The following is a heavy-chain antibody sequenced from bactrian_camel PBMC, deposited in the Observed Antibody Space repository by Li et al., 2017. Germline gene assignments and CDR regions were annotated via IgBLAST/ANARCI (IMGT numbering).Heavy chain of an antibody. V-gene: IGHV3-2*01. Sequence: HVQLVESGGGLVQFGGSLKLSCAVSGFIHYMDWVRQAPGKGPEWVASITPDQDGRTSYADSVKGRFTASKDNAKNTMSLQMNSLKSEDTGLYYCATSNDFGFWGQGTQVTVS. J-gene: IGHJ6*01. CDR3: ATSNDFGF. CDR2: ITPDQDGRT. D-gene: IGHD6*01. CDR1: GFIHY.